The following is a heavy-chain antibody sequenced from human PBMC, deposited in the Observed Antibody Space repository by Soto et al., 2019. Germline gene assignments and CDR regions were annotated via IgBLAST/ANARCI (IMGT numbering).Heavy chain of an antibody. D-gene: IGHD6-6*01. V-gene: IGHV4-39*02. J-gene: IGHJ4*02. CDR1: GVSISSSSYY. CDR3: ARDSSFVKLPFEY. CDR2: IYYSGST. Sequence: SETLSLTCTVSGVSISSSSYYWGWIRQPPGKGLEWIGSIYYSGSTYYNPSLKSRVTISVDTSRNQFSLKLSSVTAADTAVYYCARDSSFVKLPFEYLGQGTLVIVSS.